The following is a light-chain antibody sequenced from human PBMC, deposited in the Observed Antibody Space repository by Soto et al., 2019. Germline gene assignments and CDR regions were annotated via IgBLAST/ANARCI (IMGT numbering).Light chain of an antibody. CDR3: MQALQTPLT. J-gene: IGKJ4*01. CDR1: QSVSTF. V-gene: IGKV3-11*01. CDR2: NAS. Sequence: EIVLTQSPATLSLSPWERAILSCRASQSVSTFLAWFQQKPGQPPRLLIYNASNRASGVPDRFSGSGSGTDFTLKISRVEAEDVGVYYCMQALQTPLTFGGGTKVDIK.